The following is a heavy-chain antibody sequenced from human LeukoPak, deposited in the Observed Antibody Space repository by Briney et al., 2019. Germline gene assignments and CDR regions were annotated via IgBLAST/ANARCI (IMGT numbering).Heavy chain of an antibody. Sequence: PGGSLRLSCAASGFTFSSYAMSWVRQAPGKGLEWVSAISGSGGSTYYADSVKGRFTISRDNSKNTLYLQMNSLRAEDTSVYYCANLGATDMVRYPLWWVAYNWFDPWGQGTLVTVSS. J-gene: IGHJ5*02. V-gene: IGHV3-23*01. CDR3: ANLGATDMVRYPLWWVAYNWFDP. D-gene: IGHD3-10*01. CDR2: ISGSGGST. CDR1: GFTFSSYA.